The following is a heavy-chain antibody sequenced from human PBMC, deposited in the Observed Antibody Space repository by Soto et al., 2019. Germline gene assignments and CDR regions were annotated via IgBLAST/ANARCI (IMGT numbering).Heavy chain of an antibody. Sequence: SGPTLVNPSQTLTLTCTFSGFSLSSTGVGVAWIRQPPGKALEWLAVIYWDDDKRYSTSLKNRLTVSKDTSKNQVVLTMTNVAPADTSTYYCAHGTFGGIIVAGAMDVWGQGTTVTVSS. D-gene: IGHD3-16*02. V-gene: IGHV2-5*02. CDR1: GFSLSSTGVG. CDR2: IYWDDDK. J-gene: IGHJ6*02. CDR3: AHGTFGGIIVAGAMDV.